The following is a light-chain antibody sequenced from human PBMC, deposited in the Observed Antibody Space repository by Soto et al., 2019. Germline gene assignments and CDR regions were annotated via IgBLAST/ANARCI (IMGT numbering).Light chain of an antibody. Sequence: QSALTQPPSASGSPGQSVTISCTGTSSDVGGYNYVSWYQQHPGKDPKLMIYEFSKRPSGVPDRFSGSKSGNTASLTVSGLQAEDEADYYCSSYAGSNNLVFGGGTKLTFL. V-gene: IGLV2-8*01. J-gene: IGLJ2*01. CDR3: SSYAGSNNLV. CDR2: EFS. CDR1: SSDVGGYNY.